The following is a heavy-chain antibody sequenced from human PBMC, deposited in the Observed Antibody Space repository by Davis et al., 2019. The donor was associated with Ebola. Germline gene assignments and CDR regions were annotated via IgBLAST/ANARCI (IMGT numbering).Heavy chain of an antibody. J-gene: IGHJ6*02. CDR1: GFTFSSYG. CDR2: IWYDGSNK. CDR3: ARAVAGTGYYYGMDV. V-gene: IGHV3-33*01. Sequence: GESLKISCAASGFTFSSYGMHWVRQAPGKGLEWVAVIWYDGSNKYYADSVKGRFTISRDNSKNTLYLQMNSLRAEDTAVYYCARAVAGTGYYYGMDVWGQGTTVTVSS. D-gene: IGHD6-19*01.